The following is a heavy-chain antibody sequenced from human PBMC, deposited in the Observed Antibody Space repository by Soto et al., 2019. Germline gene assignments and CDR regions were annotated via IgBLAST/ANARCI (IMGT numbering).Heavy chain of an antibody. Sequence: PGGSLRLSCAASGFTFSSYSMNWVRQAPGKGLEWVSYISSSSSTIYYADSVKGRFTISRDNAKNSLYLQMNSLRDEDTAVYYCARSAIDYDFWSGYYANIDYWGQGTLVTVSS. CDR3: ARSAIDYDFWSGYYANIDY. D-gene: IGHD3-3*01. CDR1: GFTFSSYS. CDR2: ISSSSSTI. V-gene: IGHV3-48*02. J-gene: IGHJ4*02.